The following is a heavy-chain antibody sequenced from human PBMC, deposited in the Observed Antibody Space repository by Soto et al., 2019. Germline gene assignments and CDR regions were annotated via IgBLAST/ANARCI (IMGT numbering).Heavy chain of an antibody. J-gene: IGHJ4*02. D-gene: IGHD3-10*01. Sequence: SGTLSLTCTVSGASIRSGDYYWGWIRQPPGKGLKWLGYLSYIGPTNYNSSLKSRVAMSRDTSKNQLSLRLSSLTAADTAAYYCARLVVRGFSLYYFDNWGQGTLVTVSS. V-gene: IGHV4-61*08. CDR2: LSYIGPT. CDR1: GASIRSGDYY. CDR3: ARLVVRGFSLYYFDN.